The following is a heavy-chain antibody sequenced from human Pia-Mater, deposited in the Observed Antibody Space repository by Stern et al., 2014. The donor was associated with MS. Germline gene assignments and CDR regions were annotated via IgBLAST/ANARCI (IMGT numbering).Heavy chain of an antibody. V-gene: IGHV4-30-4*01. J-gene: IGHJ4*02. CDR1: GGSISSAEYY. D-gene: IGHD5-24*01. CDR2: IHNSGTT. Sequence: QMQLVQSGPGLVKPSQTLSLTCAVTGGSISSAEYYWSWIRQSPGNGLEWIGYIHNSGTTYYNPSLKSRVTISVDTSKNQFSLKLRSVTAADTAVYYCSRDADGYSLVFGYWGRGTLVTVSS. CDR3: SRDADGYSLVFGY.